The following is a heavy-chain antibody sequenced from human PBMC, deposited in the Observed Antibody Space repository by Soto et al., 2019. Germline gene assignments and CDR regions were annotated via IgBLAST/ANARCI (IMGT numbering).Heavy chain of an antibody. CDR1: GDSVSSGSNY. D-gene: IGHD2-21*02. CDR3: ARDRCSGGDCYLGY. V-gene: IGHV4-31*03. CDR2: IHSRGRT. J-gene: IGHJ4*02. Sequence: SETLSLTCTVSGDSVSSGSNYWTWIRHHPGKGLEWIGFIHSRGRTHYNPSLKGRITISIDTSKNLFSLKVTSLTAADTAVYYCARDRCSGGDCYLGYWGQGTPVTVSS.